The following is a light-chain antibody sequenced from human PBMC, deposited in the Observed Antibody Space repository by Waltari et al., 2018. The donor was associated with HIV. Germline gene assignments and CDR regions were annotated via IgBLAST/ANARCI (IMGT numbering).Light chain of an antibody. J-gene: IGLJ1*01. CDR1: SSDLAAYNS. CDR3: SSYKNNNSLV. V-gene: IGLV2-18*02. CDR2: EIK. Sequence: QSALTQPLSVSAPPGQSVTISRTATSSDLAAYNSVSWYPQPPCTAPKVIIYEIKHRPSGVPDRVSGSKSCSTASLTISGLQAEDEADYFCSSYKNNNSLVFGTGTKVTVL.